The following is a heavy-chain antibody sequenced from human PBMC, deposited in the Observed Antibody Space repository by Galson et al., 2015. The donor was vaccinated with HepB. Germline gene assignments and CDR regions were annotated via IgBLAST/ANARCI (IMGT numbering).Heavy chain of an antibody. V-gene: IGHV3-30*04. D-gene: IGHD5-18*01. CDR3: AIERGRYSYGYGFDY. Sequence: SLRLSCAASGFSVSTYAMDWVRQAPGKGLEWVAVISFDGSHKYYAESVKGRFITSRDNSKNTLYLQMNSLRAEDTALYFCAIERGRYSYGYGFDYWGQGTPVTVSS. CDR2: ISFDGSHK. CDR1: GFSVSTYA. J-gene: IGHJ4*02.